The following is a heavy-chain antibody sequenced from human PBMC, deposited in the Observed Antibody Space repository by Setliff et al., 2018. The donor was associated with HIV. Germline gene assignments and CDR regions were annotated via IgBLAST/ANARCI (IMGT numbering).Heavy chain of an antibody. Sequence: SETMSLTCSVSSGPVSPFSWTWVRQSPGKGLEWIGYLYISGNTDYNPSLRGRVTISRDTSKNEFSLILSSVTAADAGVYFCARVIKSALLNRGRGTMVTVSS. J-gene: IGHJ4*02. CDR1: SGPVSPFS. CDR2: LYISGNT. V-gene: IGHV4-59*02. CDR3: ARVIKSALLN.